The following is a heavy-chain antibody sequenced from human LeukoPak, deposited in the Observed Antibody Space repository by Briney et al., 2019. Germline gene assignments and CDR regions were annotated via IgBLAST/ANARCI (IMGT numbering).Heavy chain of an antibody. D-gene: IGHD3-10*01. J-gene: IGHJ5*02. CDR1: GFTFGDYA. Sequence: GGSLRLSCTASGFTFGDYAMSWVRQAPGKGLEWVGFIRSKAYGGTTEYAASVKGRFTISRDDSKSIAYLQMNSLKTEDTAVYDCTRDGAPGLFGVWFDPWGQGTLVTVSS. CDR3: TRDGAPGLFGVWFDP. V-gene: IGHV3-49*04. CDR2: IRSKAYGGTT.